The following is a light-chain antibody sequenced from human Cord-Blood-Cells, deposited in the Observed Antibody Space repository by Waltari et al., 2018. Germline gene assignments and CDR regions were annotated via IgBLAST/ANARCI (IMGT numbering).Light chain of an antibody. CDR3: QSYDSSNWV. CDR1: SGSIASNY. CDR2: EDN. V-gene: IGLV6-57*01. Sequence: NFMLTQPHSVSESPGKTVTISCTRSSGSIASNYVQRYQQRPGSSPTTVIYEDNQRPSGVPDRFSGSIDSPSNSASLTISGLKTEDEADYYCQSYDSSNWVFGGGTKLTVL. J-gene: IGLJ3*02.